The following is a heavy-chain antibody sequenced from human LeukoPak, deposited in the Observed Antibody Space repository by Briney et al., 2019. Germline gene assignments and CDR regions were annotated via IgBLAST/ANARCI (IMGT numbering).Heavy chain of an antibody. J-gene: IGHJ4*02. CDR3: ARLQNLSLR. V-gene: IGHV3-53*01. CDR1: GFTVGSNY. Sequence: LGGSLRLSCAASGFTVGSNYMSWVRQPPGKGLEWVSVIYSGGSTYYADSVKGRFTISRDNSKNTLYLQMNSLRAEDTAVYYCARLQNLSLRWGQGTLVTVSS. CDR2: IYSGGST.